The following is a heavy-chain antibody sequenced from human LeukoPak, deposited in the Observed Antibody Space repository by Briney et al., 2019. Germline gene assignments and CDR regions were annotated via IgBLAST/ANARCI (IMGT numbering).Heavy chain of an antibody. CDR1: GGSITFYY. CDR3: AKGGPEASAGLSWFDP. Sequence: SETLFLTCTVSGGSITFYYWHWMRQPPGKGLEWIGHTFYSGNVKYNPSLESRVTISVDRSKNQISLNLNSVTAADTAVYYCAKGGPEASAGLSWFDPWGQGTLVTVSS. V-gene: IGHV4-59*01. J-gene: IGHJ5*02. D-gene: IGHD1-14*01. CDR2: TFYSGNV.